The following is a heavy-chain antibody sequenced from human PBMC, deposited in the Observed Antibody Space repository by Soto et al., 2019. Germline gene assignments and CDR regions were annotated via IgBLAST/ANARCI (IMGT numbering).Heavy chain of an antibody. CDR3: ARSPYYDLWSGYSTVGWFDP. D-gene: IGHD3-3*01. Sequence: GGSLRLSCAVSGFTLSSYWMNWVRQAPGKGLEWVANINQDGSEKHYVDSVKGRFTISRDNAKKSLSLQMSSLKASDTAMYYCARSPYYDLWSGYSTVGWFDPWGQGTLVTVSS. V-gene: IGHV3-7*03. CDR2: INQDGSEK. CDR1: GFTLSSYW. J-gene: IGHJ5*02.